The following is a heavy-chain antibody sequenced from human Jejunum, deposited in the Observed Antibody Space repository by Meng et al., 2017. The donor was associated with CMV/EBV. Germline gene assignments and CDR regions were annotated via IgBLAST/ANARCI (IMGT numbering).Heavy chain of an antibody. CDR1: GVSISSGRHF. CDR2: IHYTETT. J-gene: IGHJ4*02. CDR3: AADISTAWFYY. V-gene: IGHV4-39*07. D-gene: IGHD2-2*01. Sequence: LKGSGPGLVKPSEPLSLTCTASGVSISSGRHFWGWIRPAPGKGLEWIATIHYTETTHYQPSLKSRITISVDTSKNQISLKVNSVTAADTAMYYCAADISTAWFYYWGQGTLVTVSS.